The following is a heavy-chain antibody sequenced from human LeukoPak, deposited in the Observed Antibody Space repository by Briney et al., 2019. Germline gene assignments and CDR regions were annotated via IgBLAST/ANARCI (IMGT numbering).Heavy chain of an antibody. CDR3: AREDVVVVPAAMRPYYYGMDV. Sequence: GGSLRLSCAASGFTFSSYSMNWVRQAPGKGLEWVSSISSSSSYIYYADSVKGRFTISRDNAKNSLYLRMNSLRAEDTAVYYCAREDVVVVPAAMRPYYYGMDVWGKGTTVTVSS. D-gene: IGHD2-2*01. J-gene: IGHJ6*04. V-gene: IGHV3-21*01. CDR1: GFTFSSYS. CDR2: ISSSSSYI.